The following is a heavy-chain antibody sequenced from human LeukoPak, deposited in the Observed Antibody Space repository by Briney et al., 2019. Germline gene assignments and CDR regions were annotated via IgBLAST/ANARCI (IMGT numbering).Heavy chain of an antibody. CDR2: IKQDGSEK. CDR1: GFTFSSYW. Sequence: GGSLRLSCAASGFTFSSYWMSWVRQAPGKGLEWVANIKQDGSEKYYVDSVKGRFTISRDNAKNSLYLQMNSLRAEDTAVYYCARGLPTPAWPIIDTAFDYWGQGTLVTVSS. V-gene: IGHV3-7*01. D-gene: IGHD5-18*01. J-gene: IGHJ4*02. CDR3: ARGLPTPAWPIIDTAFDY.